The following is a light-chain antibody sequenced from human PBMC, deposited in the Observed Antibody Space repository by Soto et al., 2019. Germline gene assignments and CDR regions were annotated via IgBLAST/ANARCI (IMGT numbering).Light chain of an antibody. J-gene: IGKJ1*01. V-gene: IGKV1-9*01. CDR3: HQLNFYPQ. CDR1: QGISSY. Sequence: IQLTQSPSSLSASVGDRVTITCRASQGISSYLAWDQQKPGKAPKLLIYAASTFQSAVPSRFSGSGSGTHFTLTIRSLQPEDFATYYCHQLNFYPQFGQGTTVDIK. CDR2: AAS.